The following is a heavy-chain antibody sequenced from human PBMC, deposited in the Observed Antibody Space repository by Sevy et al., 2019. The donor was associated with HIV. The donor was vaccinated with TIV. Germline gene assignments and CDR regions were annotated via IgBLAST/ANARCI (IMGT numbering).Heavy chain of an antibody. CDR1: GFTFSNAW. J-gene: IGHJ4*02. Sequence: GGSLTLSCTASGFTFSNAWMTWVRHTPERGLEWVALIKPITDAGTTDYAAPVQGRFTISRDDSKNTVYLQLNSLKTEDTAVYYCTAGPVSFWGQGTLVTVSS. CDR3: TAGPVSF. CDR2: IKPITDAGTT. V-gene: IGHV3-15*01. D-gene: IGHD3-16*01.